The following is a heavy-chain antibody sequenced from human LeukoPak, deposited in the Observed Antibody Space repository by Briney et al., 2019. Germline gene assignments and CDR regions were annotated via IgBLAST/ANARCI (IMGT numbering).Heavy chain of an antibody. CDR3: ARGGGPSDP. D-gene: IGHD6-25*01. J-gene: IGHJ5*02. Sequence: SETLSLTCAVSGDSISSGGYSWRWIRQPPGKGLEYIGYIYHTGSTSYSPSLKSRVTISIDTSRNQFSLKLTSVTAADTAVYYCARGGGPSDPWGQGTLVTVSS. CDR2: IYHTGST. V-gene: IGHV4-30-2*01. CDR1: GDSISSGGYS.